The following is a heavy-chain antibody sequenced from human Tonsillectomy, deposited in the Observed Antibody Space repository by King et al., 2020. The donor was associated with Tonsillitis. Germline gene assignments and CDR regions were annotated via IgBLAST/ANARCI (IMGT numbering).Heavy chain of an antibody. CDR1: GFTFSNYA. J-gene: IGHJ4*02. CDR3: AKDSENDFWSGYFVDY. Sequence: QLVQSGGGLVQPGGSLRLSCAASGFTFSNYAMSWVRQAPGKGLEWVSAISGSGGSTYYAYSVKGRFTISRDNSKHTLYLQMNSLRAEDTAVYYCAKDSENDFWSGYFVDYWGQGTLVTVSS. V-gene: IGHV3-23*04. CDR2: ISGSGGST. D-gene: IGHD3-3*01.